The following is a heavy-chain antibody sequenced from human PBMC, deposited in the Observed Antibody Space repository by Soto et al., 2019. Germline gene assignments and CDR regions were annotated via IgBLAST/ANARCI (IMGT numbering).Heavy chain of an antibody. V-gene: IGHV3-21*02. Sequence: EVQLVESGGGLVKPGGSLRLSCAASGFSFSTYTMNWVRQAPGKGLEWVSCISGTSSYSYYADSVQGRFTISRDNAKKSVYLHLNSLRVEDTSIYYCTREPREGRPFDYWGQGALVPVSS. D-gene: IGHD1-26*01. J-gene: IGHJ4*02. CDR1: GFSFSTYT. CDR2: ISGTSSYS. CDR3: TREPREGRPFDY.